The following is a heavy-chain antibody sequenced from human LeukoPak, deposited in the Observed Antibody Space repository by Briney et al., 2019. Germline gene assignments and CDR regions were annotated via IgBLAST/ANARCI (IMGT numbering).Heavy chain of an antibody. CDR3: ARKSRGYSGSYDY. CDR1: GGSISSSSYY. CDR2: IYYSGNT. D-gene: IGHD1-26*01. J-gene: IGHJ4*02. Sequence: PSETLSLTCTVSGGSISSSSYYWSWIRQPPGKGLEWIGYIYYSGNTNYNPSLKSRVTISVDTSKNQFSLKLSSVTAADTAVYYCARKSRGYSGSYDYWGQGTLVTVSS. V-gene: IGHV4-61*01.